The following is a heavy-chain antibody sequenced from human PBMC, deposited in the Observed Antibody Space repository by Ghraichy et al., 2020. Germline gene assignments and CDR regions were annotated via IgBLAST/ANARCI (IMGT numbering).Heavy chain of an antibody. V-gene: IGHV3-23*01. J-gene: IGHJ4*02. Sequence: RGSLRLSCAASGFTFRSYAMTWVRQAPGKGLECVSDISGGGGSTNYADSVKGRFTISRDNSKNTLFLQMNSLRAEDTAVYYCAKVADGYNSNGYLDYWGQGTLVTVSS. CDR1: GFTFRSYA. CDR3: AKVADGYNSNGYLDY. CDR2: ISGGGGST. D-gene: IGHD5-24*01.